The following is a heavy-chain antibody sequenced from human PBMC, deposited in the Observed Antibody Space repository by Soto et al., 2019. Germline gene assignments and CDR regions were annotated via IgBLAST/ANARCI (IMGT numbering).Heavy chain of an antibody. CDR1: GGSISSGVYY. J-gene: IGHJ4*02. CDR2: IYYSGST. Sequence: SETLSLTCAVSGGSISSGVYYWSWIRQHPGKGLEWIGYIYYSGSTYYNPSLKSRVTISVDTSKNQFSLKLSSVTAADTAVYYSARSYYDSSGTHDYWGQGTLVTVSS. V-gene: IGHV4-31*11. CDR3: ARSYYDSSGTHDY. D-gene: IGHD3-22*01.